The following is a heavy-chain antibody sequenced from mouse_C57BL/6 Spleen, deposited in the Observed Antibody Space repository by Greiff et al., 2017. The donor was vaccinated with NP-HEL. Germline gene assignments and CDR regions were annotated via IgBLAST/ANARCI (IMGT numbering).Heavy chain of an antibody. J-gene: IGHJ3*01. CDR2: IWSGGST. V-gene: IGHV2-2*01. D-gene: IGHD2-2*01. CDR1: GFSLTSYG. CDR3: ARMVTTSWFAY. Sequence: QVQLKESGPGLVQPSQSLSITCTVSGFSLTSYGVHWVRQSPGKGLEWLGVIWSGGSTDYNAAFISRLSISKDNSKSQVFFKMNSLQADDTAIYYCARMVTTSWFAYWGQGTLVTVSA.